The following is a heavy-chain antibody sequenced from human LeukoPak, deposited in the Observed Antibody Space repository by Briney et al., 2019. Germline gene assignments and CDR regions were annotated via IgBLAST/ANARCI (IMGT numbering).Heavy chain of an antibody. J-gene: IGHJ2*01. CDR3: ARVGVPYWYFDL. D-gene: IGHD4/OR15-4a*01. CDR2: IYYSGST. Sequence: SETLSLTCTVSGGSISSLYWSWIRQPPGKGLEWIGYIYYSGSTNYNPSLKSRVTISVDTSKNQFSLKLSSVTAADTAVYYCARVGVPYWYFDLWGRGTLATVSS. V-gene: IGHV4-59*01. CDR1: GGSISSLY.